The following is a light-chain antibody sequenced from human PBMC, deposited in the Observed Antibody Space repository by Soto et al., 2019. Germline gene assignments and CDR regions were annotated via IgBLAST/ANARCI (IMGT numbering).Light chain of an antibody. CDR1: QSVLYSSSNKNH. V-gene: IGKV4-1*01. J-gene: IGKJ2*01. Sequence: DIVMTQSPDSLAVSLVESATITCKSSQSVLYSSSNKNHLAWYQQKPGQPPKLLIYWASTRESGVPDRFSGSGSGTDFTLTISSLQAEDVAVYYCQQYYTTPYTFGQGIKVDIK. CDR3: QQYYTTPYT. CDR2: WAS.